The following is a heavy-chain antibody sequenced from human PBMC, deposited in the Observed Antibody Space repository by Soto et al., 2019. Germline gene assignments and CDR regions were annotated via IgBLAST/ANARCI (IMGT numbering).Heavy chain of an antibody. CDR3: ARIYGDLTTFDYYYCMDV. Sequence: QVQLQESGPGLVKPSQTLSLTCTVSGGSISSGDYYWSWIRQPPGKGLEWIGYIYYSGSTYYNPSLKSRVTISVDTSKNQFSLKLSSVTAADTAVYYCARIYGDLTTFDYYYCMDVWCQGTTVTVAS. J-gene: IGHJ6*02. V-gene: IGHV4-30-4*01. D-gene: IGHD4-17*01. CDR1: GGSISSGDYY. CDR2: IYYSGST.